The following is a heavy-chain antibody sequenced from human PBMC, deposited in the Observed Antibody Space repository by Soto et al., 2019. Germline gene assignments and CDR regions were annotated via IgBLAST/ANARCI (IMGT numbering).Heavy chain of an antibody. CDR1: GGSISSGDYY. J-gene: IGHJ4*02. CDR2: IYYSGST. CDR3: ARASIAAAGTFDY. Sequence: PSETLSLTCTVSGGSISSGDYYWSWIRQPPGKGLEWIGYIYYSGSTYYNPSLKSRVTISVDTSKNQFSLKLSSVTAADTSVYYFARASIAAAGTFDYWGQGTMVTVSS. D-gene: IGHD6-13*01. V-gene: IGHV4-30-4*01.